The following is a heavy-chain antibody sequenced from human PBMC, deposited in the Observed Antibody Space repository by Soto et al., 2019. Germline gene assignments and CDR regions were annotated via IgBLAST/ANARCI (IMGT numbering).Heavy chain of an antibody. Sequence: AGPTLVNPTQTLTLPCTFSGFSLSTSGMRVSWIRQPPGKALEWLARSDWDDAKFYSTSLKTRLTISKDTSKNQVVLTMTNMDPVDTATYYFARTCSSSRYDYWGQGTLVTV. CDR1: GFSLSTSGMR. CDR2: SDWDDAK. D-gene: IGHD2-15*01. V-gene: IGHV2-70*04. CDR3: ARTCSSSRYDY. J-gene: IGHJ4*02.